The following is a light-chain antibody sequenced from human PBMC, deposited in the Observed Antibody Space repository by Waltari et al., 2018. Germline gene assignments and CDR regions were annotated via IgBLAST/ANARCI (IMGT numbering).Light chain of an antibody. Sequence: QSLLTQPPSISGAPGQRVTISCSGVSSNTGRNSVPWYAQVAGTTPKLLMYRSDQRPSGVSDRFSGSKSGTSASLAITGLLFADEADYICATWDDSLNAWIFGGGTRLTVL. V-gene: IGLV1-44*01. CDR2: RSD. J-gene: IGLJ2*01. CDR1: SSNTGRNS. CDR3: ATWDDSLNAWI.